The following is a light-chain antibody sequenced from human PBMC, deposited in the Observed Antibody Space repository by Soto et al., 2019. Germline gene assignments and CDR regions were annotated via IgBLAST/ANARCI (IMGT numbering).Light chain of an antibody. CDR3: AAWDDSLNGYV. J-gene: IGLJ1*01. Sequence: VLTQPPSASGTPGQMVTISCSGGSSNIGTNAVNWYQQLPGTAPKLLIYNNNQRPSGVPDRFSGSKSGTSASLAISGLQSEDEADYYCAAWDDSLNGYVFGTGTKVTVL. CDR2: NNN. V-gene: IGLV1-44*01. CDR1: SSNIGTNA.